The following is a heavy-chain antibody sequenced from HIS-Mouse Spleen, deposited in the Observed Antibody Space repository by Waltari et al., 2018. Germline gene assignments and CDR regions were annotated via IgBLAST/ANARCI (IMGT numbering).Heavy chain of an antibody. CDR3: ARIAEGYSSGWYAFDY. Sequence: QVTLRESGPALVKPTQTLTLTCTFSGFSLSTSGMCVSWIRQPPWKALEWLARIDWDDDKYYSTSLKTRITISKDTSKNQVVLTMTNMDPVDTATYYCARIAEGYSSGWYAFDYWGQGTLVTVSS. J-gene: IGHJ4*02. CDR1: GFSLSTSGMC. V-gene: IGHV2-70*15. D-gene: IGHD6-19*01. CDR2: IDWDDDK.